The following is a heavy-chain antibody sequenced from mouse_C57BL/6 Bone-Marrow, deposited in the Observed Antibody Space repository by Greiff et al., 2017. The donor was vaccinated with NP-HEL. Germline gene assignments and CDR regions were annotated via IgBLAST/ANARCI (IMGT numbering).Heavy chain of an antibody. CDR2: IDPNSGGT. V-gene: IGHV1-72*01. D-gene: IGHD1-1*01. CDR3: ARRSPYYYGRGYYAMDY. J-gene: IGHJ4*01. Sequence: QVQLQQPGAELVKPGASVKLSCKASGYTFTSYWMHWVKQRPGRGLEWIGRIDPNSGGTKYNEKFKSKATLTVDKPSSTAYMQLSSLTSEDSAVYYCARRSPYYYGRGYYAMDYWGQGTSVTVSS. CDR1: GYTFTSYW.